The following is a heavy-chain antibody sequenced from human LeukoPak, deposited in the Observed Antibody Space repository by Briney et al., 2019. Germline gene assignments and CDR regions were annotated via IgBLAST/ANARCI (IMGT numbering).Heavy chain of an antibody. CDR3: ARASERYQLLPPYYYYMDV. J-gene: IGHJ6*03. CDR1: GGTFSSYA. V-gene: IGHV1-69*05. Sequence: GASVKVSCKASGGTFSSYAISWVRQAPGQGLEWMGGIIPIFGTANYAQKFQGRVTITTDESTSTAYMELSSLRSEDTAVYYCARASERYQLLPPYYYYMDVWGKGTTVTVSS. D-gene: IGHD2-2*01. CDR2: IIPIFGTA.